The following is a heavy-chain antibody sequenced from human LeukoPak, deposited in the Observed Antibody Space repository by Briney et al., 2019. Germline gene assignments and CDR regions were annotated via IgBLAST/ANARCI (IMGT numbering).Heavy chain of an antibody. J-gene: IGHJ4*02. CDR3: ARVYGDPTLDY. Sequence: PSETLSLTCSVSGGSISSKTYYWGWIRQPPGKGLEWIGSIYYTGSTYYNPSLKSRVTISVDTSKSQFSLRLSSVTAADTAVYYCARVYGDPTLDYWGQGTLVTVSS. V-gene: IGHV4-39*07. CDR1: GGSISSKTYY. D-gene: IGHD4-17*01. CDR2: IYYTGST.